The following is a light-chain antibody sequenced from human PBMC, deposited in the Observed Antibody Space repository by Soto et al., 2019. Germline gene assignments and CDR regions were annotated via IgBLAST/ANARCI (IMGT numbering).Light chain of an antibody. Sequence: DIQMTQSPSTVSASVGDSVTITCRASQSISIWLAWYQQKPGKAPKPLIFKASTLESGVPSRFSGSGSETEFALIISSLQPDDFATYYCQQYNAYWTFGQGTKVEIK. V-gene: IGKV1-5*03. CDR3: QQYNAYWT. CDR1: QSISIW. J-gene: IGKJ1*01. CDR2: KAS.